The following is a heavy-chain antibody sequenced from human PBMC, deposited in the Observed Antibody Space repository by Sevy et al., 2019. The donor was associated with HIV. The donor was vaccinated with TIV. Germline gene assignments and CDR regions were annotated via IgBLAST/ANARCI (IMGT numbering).Heavy chain of an antibody. V-gene: IGHV5-51*01. J-gene: IGHJ4*02. CDR3: ARQNALGEVGY. CDR2: IYPGDSDT. CDR1: GYSFTSYW. Sequence: GESLKISCKGSGYSFTSYWIGWVRQIPGKGLEWMGIIYPGDSDTRYSRSFQGQVTISADKSMSTAYLQWRSLKASDTAMYYCARQNALGEVGYWGQGTLVTVSS. D-gene: IGHD2-2*01.